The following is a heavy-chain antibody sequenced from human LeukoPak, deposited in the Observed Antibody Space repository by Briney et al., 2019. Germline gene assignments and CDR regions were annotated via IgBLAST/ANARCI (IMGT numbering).Heavy chain of an antibody. CDR1: GITFSSFG. V-gene: IGHV3-33*01. CDR2: IWYDGGNK. CDR3: ARDFYHDYVWGSYRYFFDP. J-gene: IGHJ5*02. Sequence: PGGSLRLSCAASGITFSSFGMHWVRQAPGKGLEWVAFIWYDGGNKYYADSVKGRFTISRDNSKNTLYLQMNSLRAEDTAVYYCARDFYHDYVWGSYRYFFDPWGQGTLVTVSS. D-gene: IGHD3-16*02.